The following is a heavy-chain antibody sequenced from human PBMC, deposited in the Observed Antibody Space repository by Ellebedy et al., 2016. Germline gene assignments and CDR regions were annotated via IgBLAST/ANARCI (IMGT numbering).Heavy chain of an antibody. CDR2: MNPNSGNT. CDR3: ARGLYYDFWSGKGYYMDV. Sequence: ASVKVSXXASGYTFTSYGINWVRQATGQGLEWMGWMNPNSGNTGYAQKFQGRVTMTRNTSISTAYMELSSLRSEDTAVYYCARGLYYDFWSGKGYYMDVWGKGTTVTVSS. CDR1: GYTFTSYG. D-gene: IGHD3-3*01. J-gene: IGHJ6*03. V-gene: IGHV1-8*02.